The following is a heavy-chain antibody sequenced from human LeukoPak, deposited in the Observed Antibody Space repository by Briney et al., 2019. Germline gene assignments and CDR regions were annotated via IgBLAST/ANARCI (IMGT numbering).Heavy chain of an antibody. CDR3: ARGKGSIAALSHAFDI. J-gene: IGHJ3*02. V-gene: IGHV4-38-2*02. CDR2: INHSGST. D-gene: IGHD6-6*01. Sequence: SETLSLTCTVSGYSISSGYYWGWIRQPPGKGLEWIGEINHSGSTNYNPSLKSRVTISVDTSKNQFSLKLSSVTAADTAVYYCARGKGSIAALSHAFDIWGQGTMVTVSS. CDR1: GYSISSGYY.